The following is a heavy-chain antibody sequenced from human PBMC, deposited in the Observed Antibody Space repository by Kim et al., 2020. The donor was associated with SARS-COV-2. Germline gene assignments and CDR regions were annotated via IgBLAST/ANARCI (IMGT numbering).Heavy chain of an antibody. CDR3: ARIGGDDFWRGYYICD. D-gene: IGHD3-3*01. Sequence: GGSLRLSCAASGFTFNNHWMSWVRQAPGKGLEWVANIKQDGSEKYYVDSVKGRVTISRDNAENSLYLQMSSLRADDTAVYHCARIGGDDFWRGYYICDWG. CDR1: GFTFNNHW. CDR2: IKQDGSEK. V-gene: IGHV3-7*01. J-gene: IGHJ1*01.